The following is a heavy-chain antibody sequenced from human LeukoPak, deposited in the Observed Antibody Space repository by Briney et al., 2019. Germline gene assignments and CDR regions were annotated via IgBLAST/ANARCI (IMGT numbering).Heavy chain of an antibody. CDR1: GYTFTGYY. V-gene: IGHV1-2*02. Sequence: ASVKVSCKASGYTFTGYYMSWVRQAPGQGLEWMGWISANSGDTNYAQKLQGRVTMTRDTSTSTAYMELRRLRCDDTAVYYCARVNCSGGSGSEDAYDIWGQVTMVTVAS. J-gene: IGHJ3*02. D-gene: IGHD2-15*01. CDR2: ISANSGDT. CDR3: ARVNCSGGSGSEDAYDI.